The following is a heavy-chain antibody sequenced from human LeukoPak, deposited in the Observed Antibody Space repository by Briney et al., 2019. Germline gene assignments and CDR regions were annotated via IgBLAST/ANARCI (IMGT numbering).Heavy chain of an antibody. CDR3: AELGITMIGGV. Sequence: PGGSLRLSGAASGFTFSIYEMNWVGQSPGKGLEGVSYIISIGSTIYYADSVKGRFPLSRDNHKHSLYLQKNSLSAEDTAVYYCAELGITMIGGVWGKGPTVPISS. D-gene: IGHD3-10*02. V-gene: IGHV3-48*03. J-gene: IGHJ6*04. CDR1: GFTFSIYE. CDR2: IISIGSTI.